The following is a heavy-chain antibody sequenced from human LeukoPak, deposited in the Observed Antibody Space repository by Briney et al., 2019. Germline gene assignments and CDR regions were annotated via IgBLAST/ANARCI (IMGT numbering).Heavy chain of an antibody. V-gene: IGHV1-18*01. CDR2: ISAYNGNT. J-gene: IGHJ4*02. Sequence: ASVKVSCKASGYTFTSYGISWVRQAPGQGLEWMGWISAYNGNTNYAQKLQGRVTMTTDTTTSTAYMELRSLRSDDTAVYYCARVGTLYGSGSYHTFDYWGQGTLVTVSS. D-gene: IGHD3-10*01. CDR3: ARVGTLYGSGSYHTFDY. CDR1: GYTFTSYG.